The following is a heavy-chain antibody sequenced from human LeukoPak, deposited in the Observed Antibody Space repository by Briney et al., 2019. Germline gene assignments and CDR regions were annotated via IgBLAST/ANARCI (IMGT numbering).Heavy chain of an antibody. D-gene: IGHD3-16*01. CDR3: AKDRSEGGADY. J-gene: IGHJ4*02. CDR1: GFTFSDFW. Sequence: EGSLRLSCAGSGFTFSDFWMTWIRQTPGKGLEWVANIKEDGTEKNLVDSVKGRFTISRDNTKNTLYLQMNSLRAEDTAVYYCAKDRSEGGADYWGQGTLVTVSS. V-gene: IGHV3-7*01. CDR2: IKEDGTEK.